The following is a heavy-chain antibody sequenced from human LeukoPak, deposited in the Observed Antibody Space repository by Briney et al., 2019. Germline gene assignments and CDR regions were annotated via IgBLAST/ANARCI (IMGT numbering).Heavy chain of an antibody. V-gene: IGHV1-46*01. J-gene: IGHJ6*03. Sequence: ASVKVSCKASGYTFTSYAMNWVRQAPGQGLEWMGIINPSGGSTSYAQKFQGRVTMTRDMSTSTVYMELSSLRSEDTAVYYCARGVGGTGYFSLIYYYYYMDVWGKGTTVTISS. D-gene: IGHD3-9*01. CDR1: GYTFTSYA. CDR3: ARGVGGTGYFSLIYYYYYMDV. CDR2: INPSGGST.